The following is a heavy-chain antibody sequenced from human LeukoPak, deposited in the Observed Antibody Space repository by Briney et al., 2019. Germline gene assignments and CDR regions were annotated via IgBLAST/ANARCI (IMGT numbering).Heavy chain of an antibody. V-gene: IGHV4-39*07. CDR2: IYYSGRT. CDR3: ARDGGGYYSRYYYYMDV. Sequence: SETLSLTCTVSGVSISSSTYYWGWIRQPPRKGLEWIGSIYYSGRTYYDPSLKSRVTISVDTSKNQFSLKLTSVTAADTAVYYCARDGGGYYSRYYYYMDVWGKGTTVTVS. CDR1: GVSISSSTYY. D-gene: IGHD3-3*01. J-gene: IGHJ6*03.